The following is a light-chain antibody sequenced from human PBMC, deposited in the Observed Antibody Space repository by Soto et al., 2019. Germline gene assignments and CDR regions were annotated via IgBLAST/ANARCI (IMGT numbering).Light chain of an antibody. CDR1: QSISTY. CDR3: QQSYTTPIT. J-gene: IGKJ5*01. V-gene: IGKV1-39*01. CDR2: AAS. Sequence: DIQMTQSPSSLSAYVGDRVTITCRASQSISTYLHWYQQKPGKALKLLIYAASSLKSGVPSRFSGSGSGTDFTLTISSLQPEDFATYYCQQSYTTPITFGQGTRLEIK.